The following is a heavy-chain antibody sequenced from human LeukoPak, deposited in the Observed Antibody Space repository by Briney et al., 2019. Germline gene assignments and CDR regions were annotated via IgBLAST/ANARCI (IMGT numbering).Heavy chain of an antibody. J-gene: IGHJ6*03. D-gene: IGHD6-19*01. CDR1: GGSISSSSYY. V-gene: IGHV4-39*07. CDR2: IYYSGST. CDR3: ARIAVALQGNYYYYYMDV. Sequence: SETLSLTCTVSGGSISSSSYYWGWIRQPPGKGLEWIGSIYYSGSTYYNPSLKSRVTISVDTSKNQFSLKLSSVTAADTAVYYCARIAVALQGNYYYYYMDVWGKGTTVTISS.